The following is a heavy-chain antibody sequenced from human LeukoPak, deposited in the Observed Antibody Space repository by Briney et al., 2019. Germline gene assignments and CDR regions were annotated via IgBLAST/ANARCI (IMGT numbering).Heavy chain of an antibody. CDR3: ANLGSY. V-gene: IGHV3-23*01. CDR1: GFTLRDYA. CDR2: ISRSGGST. Sequence: PGGSLRLSCEASGFTLRDYAMNWVRQPPGKGLEWVSAISRSGGSTYYADSVKGRFTISRDNSKNTLYLQMNSLRGEDTALYYCANLGSYWGQGTLVTVSS. J-gene: IGHJ4*02. D-gene: IGHD6-19*01.